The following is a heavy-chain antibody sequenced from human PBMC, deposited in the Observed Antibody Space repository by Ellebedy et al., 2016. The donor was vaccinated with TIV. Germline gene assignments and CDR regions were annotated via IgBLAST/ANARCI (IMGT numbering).Heavy chain of an antibody. V-gene: IGHV1-18*04. Sequence: AASVKVSCKTSGYTFTNYGISWVRQAPGQGLEWMGWVSTNNGNTNYAQKFQGRVTMTTDTSTSPAYMDLRGLRSDDTAVYYCARDQASIVATAGFDYWGQGSLVTVSS. D-gene: IGHD2-21*01. CDR1: GYTFTNYG. CDR2: VSTNNGNT. CDR3: ARDQASIVATAGFDY. J-gene: IGHJ4*02.